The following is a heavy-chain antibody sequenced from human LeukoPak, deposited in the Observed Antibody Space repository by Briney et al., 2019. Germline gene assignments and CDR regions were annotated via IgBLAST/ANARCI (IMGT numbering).Heavy chain of an antibody. CDR2: IYYSGST. D-gene: IGHD3-22*01. J-gene: IGHJ3*02. Sequence: SETLSLTCTVSGGSISSGDYYWSWVRQPPGKGLEWIGYIYYSGSTYYNPSLKSRVTISVDTSKNQFSLKLSSVTAADTAVYYCARDSYYDSSGYLAFDIWGQGTMVTVSS. CDR3: ARDSYYDSSGYLAFDI. CDR1: GGSISSGDYY. V-gene: IGHV4-30-4*02.